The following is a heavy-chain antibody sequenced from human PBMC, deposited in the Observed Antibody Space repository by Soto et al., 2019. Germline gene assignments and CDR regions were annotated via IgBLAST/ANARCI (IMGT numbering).Heavy chain of an antibody. CDR1: GFTFSSYG. Sequence: PGGSLRLSCAASGFTFSSYGMHWVRQAPGKGLEWVTTVSFDSKNKYYIDSVEGRFTISRDNSKKMLYLQMNSLRHEDMAVYYCAKETVEATYSFYGMDVWGPGTTVTVSS. CDR3: AKETVEATYSFYGMDV. D-gene: IGHD7-27*01. CDR2: VSFDSKNK. J-gene: IGHJ6*02. V-gene: IGHV3-30*18.